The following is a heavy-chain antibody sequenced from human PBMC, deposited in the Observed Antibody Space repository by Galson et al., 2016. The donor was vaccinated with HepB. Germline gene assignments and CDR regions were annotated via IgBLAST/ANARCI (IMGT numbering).Heavy chain of an antibody. J-gene: IGHJ5*02. D-gene: IGHD2-2*01. CDR3: ARASTSWFNWFDP. CDR2: ISAYNGNT. Sequence: SVKVSCKASGYTFTSHDISWVRQAPGQGLEWMGWISAYNGNTNYAQKLQGRVTMTTDKSTSTAYMELRSLRSDDTAVYYCARASTSWFNWFDPWGQGTLVTVSS. CDR1: GYTFTSHD. V-gene: IGHV1-18*01.